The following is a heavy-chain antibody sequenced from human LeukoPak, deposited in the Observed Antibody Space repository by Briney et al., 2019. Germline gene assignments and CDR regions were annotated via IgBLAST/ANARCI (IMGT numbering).Heavy chain of an antibody. D-gene: IGHD6-13*01. CDR3: ARRRDGSSSPYYNWFDP. V-gene: IGHV4-39*01. CDR2: IYYSGST. J-gene: IGHJ5*02. CDR1: GGSISSSSYY. Sequence: SETLSLTCTVSGGSISSSSYYWGWIRQPPGKGLEWIGSIYYSGSTYYNPSLKSRVTISVDTSKNQFSLKLSSVTAADTAVYYCARRRDGSSSPYYNWFDPWGQGTLVTVSS.